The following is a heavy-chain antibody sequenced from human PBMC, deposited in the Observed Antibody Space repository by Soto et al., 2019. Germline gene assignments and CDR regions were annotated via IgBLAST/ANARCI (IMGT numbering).Heavy chain of an antibody. CDR3: ASPVGSSSASARPVNGGGFDY. D-gene: IGHD6-6*01. J-gene: IGHJ4*02. V-gene: IGHV3-33*01. CDR1: GFTFSSYG. CDR2: IWYDGSNK. Sequence: GGSLRLSCAASGFTFSSYGMHWVRQAPGKGLEWVAVIWYDGSNKYYADSVKGRFTISRDNSKNTLYLQMNSLRAEDTAVYYCASPVGSSSASARPVNGGGFDYWGQGTLVTVSS.